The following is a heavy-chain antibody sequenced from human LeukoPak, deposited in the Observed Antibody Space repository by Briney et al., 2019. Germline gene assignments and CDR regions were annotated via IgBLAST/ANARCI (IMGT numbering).Heavy chain of an antibody. CDR3: ASPRSYSSSWFRGGNWFDP. Sequence: GASVKVSCKASGGTFSSYAISWVRQAPGQGLEWMGGIIPIFGTANYAQKFQGRVTITADESTSTAYMELSSLRSEDTAVYYCASPRSYSSSWFRGGNWFDPWGQGTLVTVSS. J-gene: IGHJ5*02. V-gene: IGHV1-69*13. CDR1: GGTFSSYA. CDR2: IIPIFGTA. D-gene: IGHD6-13*01.